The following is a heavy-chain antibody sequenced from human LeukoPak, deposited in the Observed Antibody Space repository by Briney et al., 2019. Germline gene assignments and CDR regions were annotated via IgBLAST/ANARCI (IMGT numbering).Heavy chain of an antibody. J-gene: IGHJ4*02. V-gene: IGHV1-2*02. Sequence: ASVKVSCKASGYTFTGYYMHWVRQAPGQGLEWMGWINPNSGGTNYAQKVQGRVTMTRDTSISTAYMELSRLRSDDTAVYYCARPRRDGYYFDYWGQGTLVTVSS. CDR2: INPNSGGT. CDR3: ARPRRDGYYFDY. CDR1: GYTFTGYY. D-gene: IGHD5-24*01.